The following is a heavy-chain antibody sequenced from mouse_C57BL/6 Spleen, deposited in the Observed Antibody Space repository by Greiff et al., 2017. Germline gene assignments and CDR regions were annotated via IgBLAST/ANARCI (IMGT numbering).Heavy chain of an antibody. CDR2: IYPGSGST. CDR1: GYTFTSYW. J-gene: IGHJ4*01. V-gene: IGHV1-55*01. Sequence: QVQLQQSGAELVKPGASVKMSCKASGYTFTSYWITWVKQRPGQGLEWIGDIYPGSGSTNYNEKFKSKATLTVDTSSSTAYMQLSSLTSEDSAVYYCARDSSKDAMDYWGQGTSVTVSS. CDR3: ARDSSKDAMDY. D-gene: IGHD3-2*02.